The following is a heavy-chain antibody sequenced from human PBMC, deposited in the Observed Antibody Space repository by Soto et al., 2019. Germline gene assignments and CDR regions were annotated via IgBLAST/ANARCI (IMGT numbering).Heavy chain of an antibody. V-gene: IGHV4-39*01. CDR2: IYYSGNT. Sequence: QPQLHESGPGLVKPSETLSLTCSVSGGSISSTSHYWGWIRQSPGRGLEWIGSIYYSGNTYYNPSLTSRVSISVDTSKNQFSLSLSSVTAADTAVYYCARCRCNSLSCDYYYYYGMDVWGQGTTVAVSS. CDR1: GGSISSTSHY. CDR3: ARCRCNSLSCDYYYYYGMDV. D-gene: IGHD2-2*01. J-gene: IGHJ6*02.